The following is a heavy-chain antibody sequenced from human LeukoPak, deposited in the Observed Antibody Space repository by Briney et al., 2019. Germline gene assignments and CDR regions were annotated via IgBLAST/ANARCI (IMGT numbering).Heavy chain of an antibody. CDR1: RASISSSSYY. V-gene: IGHV4-39*01. D-gene: IGHD3-10*01. CDR2: IYYSGST. J-gene: IGHJ4*02. Sequence: SETLSLTCTVSRASISSSSYYWGWIRQPPGKGLEWIGSIYYSGSTYYNPSLKSRVTISVDTSKNQFSLKLRSGTAADTAVYYCASLPTDYYGSGSPDGWGQGTLVTVSS. CDR3: ASLPTDYYGSGSPDG.